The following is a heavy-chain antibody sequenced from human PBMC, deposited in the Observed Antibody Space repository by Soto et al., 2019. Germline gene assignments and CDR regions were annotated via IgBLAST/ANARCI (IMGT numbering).Heavy chain of an antibody. CDR3: ARDRMVRGPFDY. J-gene: IGHJ4*02. D-gene: IGHD3-10*01. V-gene: IGHV3-33*01. Sequence: ESGGGVVPPGRSLRLSCAASGFTFSSYGMHWVRQAPGKGLEWVAVIWYDGSNKYYADSVKGRFTISRDNSKNTLYLQMNSLRAEDTAVYYCARDRMVRGPFDYWGQGTLVTVSS. CDR2: IWYDGSNK. CDR1: GFTFSSYG.